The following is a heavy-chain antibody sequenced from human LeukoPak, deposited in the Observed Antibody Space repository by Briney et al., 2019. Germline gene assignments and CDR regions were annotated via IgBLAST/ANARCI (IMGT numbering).Heavy chain of an antibody. V-gene: IGHV3-30*02. D-gene: IGHD1-14*01. J-gene: IGHJ4*02. Sequence: PGGSLRPSCAASGFTFSSYAMHWVRQAPGKGLEWVAFIHYDGSNNYYADSVKGRFTISRDNSKNTLYLQMNSLRAEDTAVYYCAKDLYTTSNPERVYDYWGQGTLVTVSS. CDR1: GFTFSSYA. CDR2: IHYDGSNN. CDR3: AKDLYTTSNPERVYDY.